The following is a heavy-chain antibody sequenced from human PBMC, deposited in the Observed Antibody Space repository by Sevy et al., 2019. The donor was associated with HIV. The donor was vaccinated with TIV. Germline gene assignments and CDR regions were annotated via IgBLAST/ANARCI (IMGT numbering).Heavy chain of an antibody. CDR2: IYYSGST. CDR1: GGSISSYY. Sequence: SETLSLTCTVSGGSISSYYWSWIRQPPGKGLEWIGYIYYSGSTNYNPSLKSRVTISVDTSKNQFSPKLSSVTAADTAVYYCARAYYDILTGYLYGMDVWGQGTTVTVSS. V-gene: IGHV4-59*13. CDR3: ARAYYDILTGYLYGMDV. J-gene: IGHJ6*02. D-gene: IGHD3-9*01.